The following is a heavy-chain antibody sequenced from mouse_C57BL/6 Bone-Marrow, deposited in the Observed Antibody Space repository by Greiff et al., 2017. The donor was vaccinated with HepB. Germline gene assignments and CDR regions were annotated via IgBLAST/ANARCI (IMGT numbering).Heavy chain of an antibody. CDR1: GYTFTSYG. D-gene: IGHD1-1*01. Sequence: VQLQQSGAELARPGASVKLSCKASGYTFTSYGISWVKQRTGQGLEWIGEIYPRSGNTYYNEKFKGKATLTADKSSSTAYMELRSLTSEDSAVYFCAESYYGSSYGFAYWGQGTLVTVSA. J-gene: IGHJ3*01. CDR3: AESYYGSSYGFAY. CDR2: IYPRSGNT. V-gene: IGHV1-81*01.